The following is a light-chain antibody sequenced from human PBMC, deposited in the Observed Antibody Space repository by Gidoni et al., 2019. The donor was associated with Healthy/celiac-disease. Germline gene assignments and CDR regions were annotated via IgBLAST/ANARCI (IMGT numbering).Light chain of an antibody. CDR2: DAS. J-gene: IGKJ4*01. CDR3: QQYDNLPLT. CDR1: QDISNY. V-gene: IGKV1-33*01. Sequence: EIKMTQSPSSLSASVGDRVTITCKASQDISNYLNWYQQKPGKAPKLLIYDASNLETGVPSRFSGSGSGTDFTFILSSLQPEDIASYYCQQYDNLPLTVGGGTKVEIK.